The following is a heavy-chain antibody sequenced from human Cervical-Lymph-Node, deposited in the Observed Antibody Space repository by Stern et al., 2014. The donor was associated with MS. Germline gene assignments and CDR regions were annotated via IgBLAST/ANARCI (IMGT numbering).Heavy chain of an antibody. CDR1: GYTLSEIS. CDR3: ATHRGRVTYYYGMDV. V-gene: IGHV1-24*01. Sequence: VQLVQSGAEVKKPGASVKVSFKVSGYTLSEISMHWVRQAPGKGLEWMGGVDPEHGETSYSRKFQGRVTMAEDRSTDTAYMELSSLRSEDTAVYYCATHRGRVTYYYGMDVWGQGTTVTVSS. J-gene: IGHJ6*02. CDR2: VDPEHGET. D-gene: IGHD2-21*02.